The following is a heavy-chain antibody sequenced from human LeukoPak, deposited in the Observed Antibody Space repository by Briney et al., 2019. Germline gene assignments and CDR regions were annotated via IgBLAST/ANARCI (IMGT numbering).Heavy chain of an antibody. CDR1: GFTFSSYS. V-gene: IGHV3-48*04. CDR2: ISSSSSTI. J-gene: IGHJ4*02. CDR3: ARDRGVRGVIASPFSY. D-gene: IGHD3-10*01. Sequence: GGSLRLSCAASGFTFSSYSMNWVRQAPGKGLEWVSYISSSSSTIYYADSVKGRFTISRDNAKNSLYLQMNSLRAEDTAVYYCARDRGVRGVIASPFSYWGQGTLVTVSS.